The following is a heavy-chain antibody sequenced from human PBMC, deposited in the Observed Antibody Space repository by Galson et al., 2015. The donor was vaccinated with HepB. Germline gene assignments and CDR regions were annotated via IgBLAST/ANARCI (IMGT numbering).Heavy chain of an antibody. J-gene: IGHJ4*02. D-gene: IGHD2-15*01. CDR3: ARVFVVGDCIGSSCYAFDS. CDR1: GFRFSSYS. Sequence: SLRLSCAASGFRFSSYSMNWVRQAPGKGLEWGSYISSSARHMLYADSVKGRFTISRDNAKNSLYLQMNSLRDEYTAVYYCARVFVVGDCIGSSCYAFDSWGQGTLVTVSS. V-gene: IGHV3-48*02. CDR2: ISSSARHM.